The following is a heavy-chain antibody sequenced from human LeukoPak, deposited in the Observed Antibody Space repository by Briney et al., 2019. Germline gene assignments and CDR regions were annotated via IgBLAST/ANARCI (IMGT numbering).Heavy chain of an antibody. J-gene: IGHJ4*02. V-gene: IGHV4-59*01. CDR1: GGSLGSYF. D-gene: IGHD2-8*01. CDR2: NHYTGST. CDR3: VRGRGMATLPFDE. Sequence: PSETLSLTCTVSGGSLGSYFWSWIRQPPGKRLEWIGYNHYTGSTNNNPSLKSRVTITVDTSKSLLSLKLTSVTAADTGVYYCVRGRGMATLPFDEWGQGSLVIVSS.